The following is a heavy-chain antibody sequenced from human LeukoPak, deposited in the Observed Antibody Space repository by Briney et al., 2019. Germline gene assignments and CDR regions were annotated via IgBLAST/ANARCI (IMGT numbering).Heavy chain of an antibody. CDR3: AKGGKWDVTPFDY. D-gene: IGHD1-26*01. CDR1: GFTFSSSA. CDR2: ISASGGST. J-gene: IGHJ4*02. V-gene: IGHV3-23*01. Sequence: GGSLRLSCAASGFTFSSSAMSWVRQVPGKGLEWVSGISASGGSTYYADSVRGRFTISRDNSKNTLYVQMNSLRDEDTAVYYCAKGGKWDVTPFDYWGQGTLVTVSS.